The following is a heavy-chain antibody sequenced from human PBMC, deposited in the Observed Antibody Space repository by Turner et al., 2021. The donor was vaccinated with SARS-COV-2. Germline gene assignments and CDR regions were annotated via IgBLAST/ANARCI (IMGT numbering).Heavy chain of an antibody. V-gene: IGHV3-53*02. J-gene: IGHJ6*02. CDR3: AKDDPLGGMDV. CDR1: GFTVSSNY. Sequence: EVQLVETGGGLIQPGGSLILSCAASGFTVSSNYMSWVRQAPGKGLEWVSLIYGGGNTYYADSVKGRFTISRDNSKNTLYLQMNSLRAEDTAVYYCAKDDPLGGMDVWGQGTTVTVSS. CDR2: IYGGGNT.